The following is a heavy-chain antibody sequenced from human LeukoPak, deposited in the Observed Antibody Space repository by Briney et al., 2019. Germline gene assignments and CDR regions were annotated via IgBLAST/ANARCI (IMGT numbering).Heavy chain of an antibody. CDR2: IYPGDSDT. CDR1: GYSFTSYW. V-gene: IGHV5-51*01. D-gene: IGHD3-22*01. CDR3: ARPPNYYDTSGDVDY. J-gene: IGHJ4*02. Sequence: GESLKISCKGSGYSFTSYWIGWVRQMPGKGLEWMGIIYPGDSDTKYSPSFQGQATISADKSISTAYLQWSSLKASDTAMYYCARPPNYYDTSGDVDYWGQGTLVTVSS.